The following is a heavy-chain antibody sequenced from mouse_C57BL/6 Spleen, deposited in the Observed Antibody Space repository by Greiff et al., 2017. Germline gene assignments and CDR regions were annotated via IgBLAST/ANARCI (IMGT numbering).Heavy chain of an antibody. CDR2: IDPETGGT. J-gene: IGHJ3*01. V-gene: IGHV1-15*01. Sequence: QVQLQQSGAELVRPGASVTLSCKASGYTFTDYEMHWVKQTPVHGLEWIGAIDPETGGTAYNQKFKGKATLTADKSSSTAYMELRSLTSEVSAVYYCTGGVLRQFAYWGQGTLVTVSA. D-gene: IGHD1-2*01. CDR3: TGGVLRQFAY. CDR1: GYTFTDYE.